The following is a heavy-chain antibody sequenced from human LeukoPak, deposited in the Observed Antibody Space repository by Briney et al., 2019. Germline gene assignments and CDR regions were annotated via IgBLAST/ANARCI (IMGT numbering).Heavy chain of an antibody. Sequence: GGSLRPSCAAPGFTLSTYGVDWVRQAPGKGLEWGAVISSDGRNKFYADSVKGRFTISRDGSKNTLYLQMNSLRPDNTAVYFCAKDQKSIAATGYDYGGQGTLVTVSS. V-gene: IGHV3-30*18. CDR2: ISSDGRNK. CDR3: AKDQKSIAATGYDY. CDR1: GFTLSTYG. J-gene: IGHJ4*02. D-gene: IGHD6-13*01.